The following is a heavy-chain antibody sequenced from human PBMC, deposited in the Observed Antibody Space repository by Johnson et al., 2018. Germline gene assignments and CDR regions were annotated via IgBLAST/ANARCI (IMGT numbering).Heavy chain of an antibody. CDR2: ISSSGTI. Sequence: VQLVESGGGLVQPGGSLRLSCTASGFIFSDYSMNWVRQAPRKGLEWVSYISSSGTIYYADSVKGRFTISRDNAKNSLYLQMNSRRDEDTAVYYCARKFAVWGQGTTVTVSS. D-gene: IGHD3-16*01. CDR3: ARKFAV. J-gene: IGHJ6*02. V-gene: IGHV3-48*02. CDR1: GFIFSDYS.